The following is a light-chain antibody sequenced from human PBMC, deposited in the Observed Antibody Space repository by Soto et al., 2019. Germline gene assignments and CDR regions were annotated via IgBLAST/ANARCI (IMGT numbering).Light chain of an antibody. J-gene: IGKJ5*01. Sequence: EIVMTHSPATLSVSPGGRATLSCRASHSISDTLAWYQQKPGQAPRLLIYSASRRATGFPARFSGSGSGTDFTLTISSLQSEDFAVYYCQQYNNWPWTFGQGTRLEIK. CDR1: HSISDT. V-gene: IGKV3-15*01. CDR3: QQYNNWPWT. CDR2: SAS.